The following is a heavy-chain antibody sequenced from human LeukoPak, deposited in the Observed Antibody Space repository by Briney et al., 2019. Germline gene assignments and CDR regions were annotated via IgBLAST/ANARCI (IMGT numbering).Heavy chain of an antibody. CDR1: GGTFSSYA. CDR2: IIPIFGTA. V-gene: IGHV1-69*05. D-gene: IGHD5-18*01. J-gene: IGHJ4*02. CDR3: ANSGYSYGYLY. Sequence: ASVKVSCKASGGTFSSYAISWVRQAPGQGLEWMGGIIPIFGTANYAQKLQGRVTMTTDTSTSTAYMELRSLRSDDTAVYYCANSGYSYGYLYWGQGTLVTVSS.